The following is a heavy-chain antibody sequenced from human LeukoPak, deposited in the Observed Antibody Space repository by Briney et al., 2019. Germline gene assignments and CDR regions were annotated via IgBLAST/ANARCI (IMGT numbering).Heavy chain of an antibody. J-gene: IGHJ3*02. CDR2: IYYSGST. V-gene: IGHV4-39*01. Sequence: KPSETLSLTYTLSGGSISSSSYYWGWIRQPPGKGLEWIGSIYYSGSTYYNPSLKSRVTISVDTSKNQFSPKLSSVTAADTAVYYCARPLPGIAVADDAFDIWGQGTMVTVSS. D-gene: IGHD6-19*01. CDR1: GGSISSSSYY. CDR3: ARPLPGIAVADDAFDI.